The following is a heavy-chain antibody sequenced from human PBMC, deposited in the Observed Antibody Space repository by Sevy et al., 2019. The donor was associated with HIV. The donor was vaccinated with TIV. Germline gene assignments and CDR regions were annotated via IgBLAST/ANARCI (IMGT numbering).Heavy chain of an antibody. D-gene: IGHD3-10*01. Sequence: SETLSLTCAVYGGSFSGYYWSWIRQPPGKGLEWIGEINHSGSTNYNPSLKRRVTISVDTSKNQFSLKLSSVTAADTAVYYCARDLYGSGRAFDIWGQGTMVTVSS. V-gene: IGHV4-34*01. J-gene: IGHJ3*02. CDR3: ARDLYGSGRAFDI. CDR2: INHSGST. CDR1: GGSFSGYY.